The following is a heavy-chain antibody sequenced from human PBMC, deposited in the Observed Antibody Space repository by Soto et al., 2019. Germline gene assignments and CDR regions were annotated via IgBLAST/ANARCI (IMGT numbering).Heavy chain of an antibody. CDR2: IIPIFGTA. J-gene: IGHJ6*02. CDR1: GGTFSSYA. D-gene: IGHD2-2*02. Sequence: SVKVSCKASGGTFSSYAISWVRQAPGQGLEWMGGIIPIFGTANYAQKFQGRVTITADESTSTAYMELSSLRSEDTAVYYCARAGCSSTSCYRRYGIDVWGQGTTVTVSS. V-gene: IGHV1-69*13. CDR3: ARAGCSSTSCYRRYGIDV.